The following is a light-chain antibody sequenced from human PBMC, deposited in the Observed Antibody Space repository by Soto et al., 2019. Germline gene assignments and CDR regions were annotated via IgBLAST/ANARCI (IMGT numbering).Light chain of an antibody. CDR2: DAS. CDR1: QSISSW. Sequence: DIQMTQSPSTLSASVGDRVTITCRASQSISSWLAWYQQKPGKAPKLLIYDASSLESGVPSRFSGSGSGTEFPLTFSSLQPDDFATYYCQQYNSYPYTFGQGTKLEIK. CDR3: QQYNSYPYT. J-gene: IGKJ2*01. V-gene: IGKV1-5*01.